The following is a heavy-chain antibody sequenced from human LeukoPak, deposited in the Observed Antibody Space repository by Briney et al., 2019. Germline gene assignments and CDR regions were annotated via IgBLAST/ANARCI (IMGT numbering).Heavy chain of an antibody. CDR3: ARGNILTGYCFDF. CDR1: GGSITGYY. V-gene: IGHV4-34*01. D-gene: IGHD3-9*01. J-gene: IGHJ4*02. CDR2: IHYTGAT. Sequence: SETLSLTCAVYGGSITGYYWSWIRQTPGRGPEWVGEIHYTGATSYNPSLKSRATISTDTSKNQFSLRLSSVTAADTAVYYCARGNILTGYCFDFWGQGALVTVSS.